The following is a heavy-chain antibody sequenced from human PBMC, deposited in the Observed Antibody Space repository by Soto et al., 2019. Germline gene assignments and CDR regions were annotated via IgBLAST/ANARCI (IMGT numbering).Heavy chain of an antibody. CDR3: AKDRDGAAAGPTKFYGMDV. CDR1: GFTFSSYA. Sequence: EVQLLESGGGLVQPGGSLRLSCAASGFTFSSYAMSWVRQAPGKGLEWVSVISGSGDSTYYADSVRGRFTISRDNSKKTLYLKMNSLRAEDTAVYYCAKDRDGAAAGPTKFYGMDVWGQGTKVTVSS. D-gene: IGHD6-13*01. V-gene: IGHV3-23*01. CDR2: ISGSGDST. J-gene: IGHJ6*02.